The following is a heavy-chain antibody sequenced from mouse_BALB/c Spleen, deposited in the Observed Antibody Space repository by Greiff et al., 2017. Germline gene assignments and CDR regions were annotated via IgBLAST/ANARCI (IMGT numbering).Heavy chain of an antibody. CDR2: ISSGSSTI. D-gene: IGHD2-1*01. J-gene: IGHJ2*01. Sequence: EVKLVESGGGLVQPGGSRKLSCAASGFTFSSFGMHWVRQAPEKGLEWVAYISSGSSTIYYADTVKGRFTISRDNPKNTLFLQMTSLRSEDTAMYYCARGSYGNYFDYWGQGTTRTVSS. V-gene: IGHV5-17*02. CDR3: ARGSYGNYFDY. CDR1: GFTFSSFG.